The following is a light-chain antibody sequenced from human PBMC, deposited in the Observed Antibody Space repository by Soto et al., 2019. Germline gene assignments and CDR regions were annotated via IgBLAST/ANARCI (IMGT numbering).Light chain of an antibody. CDR3: QQRSNWPT. J-gene: IGKJ5*01. Sequence: EIVMTQSPATLSVSPGERATLSCRASQSASRNLAWYQQKPGQAPRLLIYGASTRATGIPATFSGSGSGTEFTLTISSLEPEDFAVYYCQQRSNWPTFGQGTRLEIK. CDR2: GAS. V-gene: IGKV3-15*01. CDR1: QSASRN.